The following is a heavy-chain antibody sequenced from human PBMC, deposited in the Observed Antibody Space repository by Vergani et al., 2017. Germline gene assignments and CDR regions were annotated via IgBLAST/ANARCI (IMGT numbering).Heavy chain of an antibody. CDR1: GGTFSSYA. V-gene: IGHV1-69*04. D-gene: IGHD2-2*01. J-gene: IGHJ4*02. CDR2: IIPILGIA. Sequence: QVQLVQSGAEVKKPGSSVKVSCKASGGTFSSYAISWVRQAPGQGLEWMGRIIPILGIANYAQKFQGRVTITADKSTSTAYMELSSLRSEDTAVYYCAREYCSSTSCPPGDYWGQGTLVTVS. CDR3: AREYCSSTSCPPGDY.